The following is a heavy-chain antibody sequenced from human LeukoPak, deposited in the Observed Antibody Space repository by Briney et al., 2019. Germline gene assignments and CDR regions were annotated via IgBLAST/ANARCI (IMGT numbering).Heavy chain of an antibody. CDR1: GFTFSSYG. J-gene: IGHJ4*02. V-gene: IGHV3-30*02. CDR2: IRYDGRNK. Sequence: GGSLRLSCAASGFTFSSYGMHWVRQAPGKGLQWVAYIRYDGRNKYSADSVKGRFTIYRDNSKSTLYLQMNSLRPEDTAVYYCAKGGSNNWSFDNWGQGTLVTVSS. D-gene: IGHD1-1*01. CDR3: AKGGSNNWSFDN.